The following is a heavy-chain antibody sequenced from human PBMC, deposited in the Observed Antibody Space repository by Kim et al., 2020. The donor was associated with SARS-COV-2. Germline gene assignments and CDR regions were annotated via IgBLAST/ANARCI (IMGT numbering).Heavy chain of an antibody. J-gene: IGHJ6*02. CDR1: GFTFSSYA. CDR2: ISGSGGST. V-gene: IGHV3-23*01. CDR3: AKDGITMVRGQLRGMDV. D-gene: IGHD3-10*01. Sequence: GGSLRLSCAASGFTFSSYAMSWVRQAPGKGLEWVSAISGSGGSTYYADSVKGRFTISRDNSKNTLYLQMNSLRAEDTAVYYCAKDGITMVRGQLRGMDVWGQGTTVTVSS.